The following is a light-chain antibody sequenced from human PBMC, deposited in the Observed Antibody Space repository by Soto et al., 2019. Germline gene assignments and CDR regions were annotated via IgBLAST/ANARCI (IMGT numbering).Light chain of an antibody. V-gene: IGLV8-61*01. Sequence: QTVVTQEPSISVSPGGTVTLTCGLTSGSVSITSYPSWFQQTPGQAPRTLIYSTNTRSSGVSDRFSGSILGGKAALTITGAQAADESDYYCAFYLGGGITVFGGGTKVTVL. CDR3: AFYLGGGITV. CDR1: SGSVSITSY. CDR2: STN. J-gene: IGLJ3*02.